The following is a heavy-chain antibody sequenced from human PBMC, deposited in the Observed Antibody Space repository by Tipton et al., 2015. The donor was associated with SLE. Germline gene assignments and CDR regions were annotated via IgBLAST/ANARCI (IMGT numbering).Heavy chain of an antibody. J-gene: IGHJ4*02. CDR2: IRYDGSNK. CDR3: ARDPSDFWSGYFFDY. V-gene: IGHV3-30*02. Sequence: SLRLSCAASGFTFSSYSMNWVRQAPGKGLEWVAFIRYDGSNKYYADSVKGRFTISRDNSKNTLYLQMNSLRAEDTAVYYCARDPSDFWSGYFFDYWGQGTLVTVSS. CDR1: GFTFSSYS. D-gene: IGHD3-3*01.